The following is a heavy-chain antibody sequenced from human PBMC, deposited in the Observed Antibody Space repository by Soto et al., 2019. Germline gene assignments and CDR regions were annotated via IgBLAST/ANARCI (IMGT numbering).Heavy chain of an antibody. Sequence: QITLAESGPTLVKPTQTLTLTCTFSGFSFSTSAVGVGWIRQPPGKALEFLALIYCDDDKRYRPSLKSKISITKDTSRNQVVLTMTDLDPEDTATYYCAHVYWAASGTRYYFDHWGQGTLVTVSS. CDR1: GFSFSTSAVG. J-gene: IGHJ4*02. CDR3: AHVYWAASGTRYYFDH. D-gene: IGHD6-13*01. CDR2: IYCDDDK. V-gene: IGHV2-5*02.